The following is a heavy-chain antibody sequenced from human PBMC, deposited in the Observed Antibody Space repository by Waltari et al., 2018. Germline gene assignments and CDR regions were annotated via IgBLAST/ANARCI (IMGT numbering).Heavy chain of an antibody. CDR3: AKVPWDWDDY. CDR1: GLSVGSYG. D-gene: IGHD1-26*01. J-gene: IGHJ4*02. V-gene: IGHV3-30*02. Sequence: QVQLVESGGGVVQPGGSLRLSCAASGLSVGSYGMHWVRQAPGKGLDWVAFIVHDGSNKYYADSVKGRFTISRDNSKNTLFLHMNNLRSEDTAVYYCAKVPWDWDDYWGQGTLVTVSS. CDR2: IVHDGSNK.